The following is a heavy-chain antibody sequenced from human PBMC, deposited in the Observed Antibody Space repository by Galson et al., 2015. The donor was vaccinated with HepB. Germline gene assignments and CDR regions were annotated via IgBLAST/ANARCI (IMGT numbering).Heavy chain of an antibody. D-gene: IGHD3-22*01. CDR2: IRSKAYGGTT. Sequence: SLRLSCAASGFTFGDYAMSWFRQAPGKGLEGEGFIRSKAYGGTTEYAASVKGRLPISRDDSKSIAYLQMNSLKTEDTAVYYCTRGYYYDSSGYYYVGYFQHWGQGTLVTVSS. CDR3: TRGYYYDSSGYYYVGYFQH. CDR1: GFTFGDYA. J-gene: IGHJ1*01. V-gene: IGHV3-49*03.